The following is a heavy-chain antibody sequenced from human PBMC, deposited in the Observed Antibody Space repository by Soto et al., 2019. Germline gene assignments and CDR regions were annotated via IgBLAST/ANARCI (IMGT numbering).Heavy chain of an antibody. J-gene: IGHJ6*02. V-gene: IGHV3-33*01. Sequence: GGSLRLSCAASGFTFSSYGMHWVRQAPGKGLEWVAVIWYDGSNKYYADSVRGRFTISRDNSKNTLYLQMNSLRAEGTAVYYCARYSSSSGAIYYYYGMDVWGQGTTVTVSS. CDR3: ARYSSSSGAIYYYYGMDV. CDR1: GFTFSSYG. CDR2: IWYDGSNK. D-gene: IGHD6-6*01.